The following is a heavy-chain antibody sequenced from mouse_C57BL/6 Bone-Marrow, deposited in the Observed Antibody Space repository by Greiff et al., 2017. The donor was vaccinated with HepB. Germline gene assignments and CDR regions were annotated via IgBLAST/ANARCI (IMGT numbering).Heavy chain of an antibody. V-gene: IGHV1-50*01. CDR2: IDPSDSYT. J-gene: IGHJ4*01. D-gene: IGHD1-1*01. CDR3: ARERNYGLYAMDY. Sequence: VQLQQPGAELVKPGASVKLSCKASGYTFTSYWMQWVKQRPGQGLEWIGEIDPSDSYTNYNQKFKGKATLTVDTSSSTAYMQLSSLTSEDSAVYYCARERNYGLYAMDYWGQGTAVTVSS. CDR1: GYTFTSYW.